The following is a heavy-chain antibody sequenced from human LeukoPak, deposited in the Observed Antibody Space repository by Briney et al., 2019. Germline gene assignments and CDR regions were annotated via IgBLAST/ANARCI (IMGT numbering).Heavy chain of an antibody. V-gene: IGHV4-30-2*01. CDR2: IYHSGST. CDR3: ASRYSSSWSPLGDY. Sequence: SETLSLTCTVSGGSISSGGYYWSWIRQPPGKGLEWIGYIYHSGSTYYNPSLKSRVTISVDRSKNQFSLKLSSVTAADTAVYYCASRYSSSWSPLGDYWGQGTLVTVSS. J-gene: IGHJ4*02. CDR1: GGSISSGGYY. D-gene: IGHD6-13*01.